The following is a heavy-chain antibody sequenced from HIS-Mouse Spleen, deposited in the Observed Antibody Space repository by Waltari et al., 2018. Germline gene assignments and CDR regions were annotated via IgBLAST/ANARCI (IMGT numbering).Heavy chain of an antibody. CDR2: IYFSGST. J-gene: IGHJ5*02. D-gene: IGHD3-3*01. CDR3: ARSPYYDFWSGYSDNWFDP. V-gene: IGHV4-31*03. Sequence: QVQLQESGPGLVKPSQTLSLTCTVSGGPISTGCYSWSWLPQPPGQGLEWIGYIYFSGSTYYNPSLKSRVTISVDTSKNQFSLKLSSVTAADTAVYYCARSPYYDFWSGYSDNWFDPWGQGTLVTVSS. CDR1: GGPISTGCYS.